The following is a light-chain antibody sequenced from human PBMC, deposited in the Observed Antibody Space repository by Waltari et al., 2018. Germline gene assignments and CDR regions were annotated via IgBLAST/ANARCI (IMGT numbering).Light chain of an antibody. V-gene: IGKV4-1*01. CDR1: QSVLFTSNNENY. CDR3: MQGLQTPYT. CDR2: WAS. J-gene: IGKJ2*01. Sequence: DIVMTQSPDSLSVSLGERATINCKSSQSVLFTSNNENYLAWYQQKPRQPPKLLIYWASTRESGVPDRFSGSGSGTDFTLKISRVEAEDVGVYYCMQGLQTPYTFGQGTKLEIK.